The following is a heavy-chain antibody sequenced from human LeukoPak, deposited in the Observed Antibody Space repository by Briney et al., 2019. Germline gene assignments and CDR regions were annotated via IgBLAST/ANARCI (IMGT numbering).Heavy chain of an antibody. CDR2: VYYSGST. J-gene: IGHJ6*03. CDR3: ARETGGYSYGFPYYYMDV. D-gene: IGHD5-18*01. CDR1: GGSIRSYY. Sequence: SETLSLTCTVSGGSIRSYYWNWIRQSPGKGLEWIGYVYYSGSTNYNPSLKSRVTISLDMPKNQFSLKLSSVTAADTAVYYCARETGGYSYGFPYYYMDVRGKGTTVTVSS. V-gene: IGHV4-59*01.